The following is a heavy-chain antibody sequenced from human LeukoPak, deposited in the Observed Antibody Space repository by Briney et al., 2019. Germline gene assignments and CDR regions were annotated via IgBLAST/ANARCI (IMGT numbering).Heavy chain of an antibody. D-gene: IGHD6-13*01. J-gene: IGHJ4*02. Sequence: PGGSLRLSCAASGFTFSNYWMSWVRQAPGKGLEWVANIKQDGSEKYYVDSVKGRFTISRDNAKNSLYLQMNSLRAEDTAIYYCAKDHPQYSSSWYGFDYWGQGTLVTVSS. V-gene: IGHV3-7*03. CDR2: IKQDGSEK. CDR1: GFTFSNYW. CDR3: AKDHPQYSSSWYGFDY.